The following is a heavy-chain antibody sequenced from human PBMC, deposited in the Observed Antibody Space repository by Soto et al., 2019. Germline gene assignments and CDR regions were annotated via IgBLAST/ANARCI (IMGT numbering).Heavy chain of an antibody. V-gene: IGHV4-31*03. D-gene: IGHD1-26*01. CDR2: IYYSGST. CDR3: ARSNNGVSYEVDY. CDR1: GGSISSGGYY. J-gene: IGHJ4*02. Sequence: QVQLQESGPGLVKPSQTLSLTCTVSGGSISSGGYYWSWIRQHPGKGLEWIGYIYYSGSTYYNPSLKSRVTISVDTSKNQFSRKLSSVTAADTAVYYCARSNNGVSYEVDYWGQGTLVTVSS.